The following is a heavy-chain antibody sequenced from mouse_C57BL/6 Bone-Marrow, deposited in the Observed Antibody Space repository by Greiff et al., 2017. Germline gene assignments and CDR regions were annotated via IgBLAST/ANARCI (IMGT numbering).Heavy chain of an antibody. D-gene: IGHD1-1*01. J-gene: IGHJ1*03. Sequence: EVQGVESGEGLVKPGGSLKLSCAASGFTFSSYAMSWVRQTPEKRLEWVAYISSGGDYIYYADTVKGRFTISRDNARNTLYLQMSSLKSEDTAMYYCTRERDYGSSSDWYCDVWGTGTTVTVSS. CDR3: TRERDYGSSSDWYCDV. CDR2: ISSGGDYI. V-gene: IGHV5-9-1*02. CDR1: GFTFSSYA.